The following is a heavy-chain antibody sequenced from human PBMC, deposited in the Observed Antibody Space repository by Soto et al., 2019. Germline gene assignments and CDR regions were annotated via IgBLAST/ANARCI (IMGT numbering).Heavy chain of an antibody. CDR3: TRNIQQLAHYYYYGMDV. CDR2: IRSKAYGGTT. J-gene: IGHJ6*02. CDR1: GFTFGDYA. Sequence: LRLSCTASGFTFGDYAMSWVRQAPGKGLEWVGFIRSKAYGGTTEYAASVKGRFTISRDDSKSIAYLQMNSLKTEDTAVYYCTRNIQQLAHYYYYGMDVWGQGTTVTVSS. V-gene: IGHV3-49*04. D-gene: IGHD6-13*01.